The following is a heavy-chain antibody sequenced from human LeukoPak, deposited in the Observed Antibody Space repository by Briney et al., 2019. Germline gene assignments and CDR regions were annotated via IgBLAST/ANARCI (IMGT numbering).Heavy chain of an antibody. D-gene: IGHD3-10*01. J-gene: IGHJ5*02. CDR3: ARRGVFRGVWSPASKNWFDP. CDR2: INYSGST. CDR1: GDSLSGYY. V-gene: IGHV4-34*01. Sequence: SETLSLTCAVYGDSLSGYYWSWLRHPPGKGVEGVGEINYSGSTNYNPSVNSRVTISVATSKNHFSLILSSVTAADTALYYCARRGVFRGVWSPASKNWFDPCGQGTLFTVSS.